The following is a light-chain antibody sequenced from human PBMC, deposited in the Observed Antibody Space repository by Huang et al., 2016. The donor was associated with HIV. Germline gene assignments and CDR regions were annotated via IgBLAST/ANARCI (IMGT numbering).Light chain of an antibody. CDR1: QYVSSH. J-gene: IGKJ1*01. CDR3: QQYYDYPRT. Sequence: AIRMTQSPSLVSASTGDRVTITCRASQYVSSHVAWYQQKTGTAPRLLINGASTLESGVPSIVSGGGSGADFSLTISWLHSEDLATYYCQQYYDYPRTFGQGTKVEIK. V-gene: IGKV1-8*01. CDR2: GAS.